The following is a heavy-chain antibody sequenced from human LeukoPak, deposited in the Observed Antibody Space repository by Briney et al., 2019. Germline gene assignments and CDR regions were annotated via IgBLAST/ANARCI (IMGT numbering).Heavy chain of an antibody. CDR3: ARAPSGSYGYAFDI. CDR2: IISSSSYI. V-gene: IGHV3-21*01. D-gene: IGHD1-26*01. CDR1: GFTFSSYS. J-gene: IGHJ3*02. Sequence: GGSLRLSCAASGFTFSSYSMNWVRHAPGKGLGWVSSIISSSSYIYYADSVKGRFTISRDNAKNSLYLQMNSLRAEDTAVYYCARAPSGSYGYAFDIWGQGRMVTVSS.